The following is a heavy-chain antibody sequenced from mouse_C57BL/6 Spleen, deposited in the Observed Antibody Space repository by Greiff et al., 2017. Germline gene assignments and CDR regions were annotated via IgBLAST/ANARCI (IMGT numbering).Heavy chain of an antibody. Sequence: QVQLQQPGAELVMPGASVKLSCKASGYTFTSYWMHWVKQRPGQGLEWIGEIDPSDSYTNYNQKFKGKSTLTVDKSSSTAYMQLSSLTSEDSAVYNCAIEGSRGYWGQSTTLTVSS. V-gene: IGHV1-69*01. D-gene: IGHD1-1*01. CDR2: IDPSDSYT. CDR3: AIEGSRGY. J-gene: IGHJ2*01. CDR1: GYTFTSYW.